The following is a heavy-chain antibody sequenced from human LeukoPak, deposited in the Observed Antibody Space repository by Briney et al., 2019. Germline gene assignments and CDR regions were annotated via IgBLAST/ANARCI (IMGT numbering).Heavy chain of an antibody. J-gene: IGHJ4*02. CDR2: ISYDGRNK. CDR3: ARDGKPDYYDSSGYDYFDY. V-gene: IGHV3-30*09. D-gene: IGHD3-22*01. Sequence: PGGSLRLSCAASGFTFSSYEINWVRQAPGKGLEWVAAISYDGRNKYYADSVQGRFAFSRDNSKNMLYLQMNSLRAEDTAVYYCARDGKPDYYDSSGYDYFDYWGQGTLVTVSS. CDR1: GFTFSSYE.